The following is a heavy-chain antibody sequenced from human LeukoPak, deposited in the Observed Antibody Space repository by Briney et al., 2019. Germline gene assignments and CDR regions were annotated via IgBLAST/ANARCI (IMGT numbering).Heavy chain of an antibody. V-gene: IGHV3-30*19. J-gene: IGHJ3*02. CDR1: GFTFSSYG. D-gene: IGHD4-17*01. CDR2: ISYDGSNK. CDR3: AREWTTVTPPSDAFDI. Sequence: PGGSLRLSCAASGFTFSSYGMHWVRQAPGKGLEWVAVISYDGSNKYYADSVKGRFTISRDNSKNTLYLQMNSLRAEDTAVYYCAREWTTVTPPSDAFDIWGQGTMVTVSS.